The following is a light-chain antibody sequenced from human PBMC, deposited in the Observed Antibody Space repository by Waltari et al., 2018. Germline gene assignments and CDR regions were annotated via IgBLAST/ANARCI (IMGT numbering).Light chain of an antibody. J-gene: IGLJ2*01. V-gene: IGLV2-8*01. CDR2: GVT. CDR1: SSDRNFNS. CDR3: SLSGGINNFVV. Sequence: QSALTQPPSASGSPGQSVTISCTGASSDRNFNSVSWYQQHPGKAPKIIIYGVTQRPSGVPDGSSGSKAGNTASLTVSGLQVEDEAHYYCSLSGGINNFVVFGGGTKLTVL.